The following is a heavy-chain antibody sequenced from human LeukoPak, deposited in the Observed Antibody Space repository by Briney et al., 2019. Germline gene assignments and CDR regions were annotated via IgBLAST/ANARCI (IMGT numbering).Heavy chain of an antibody. CDR3: VRDRELTY. V-gene: IGHV4-4*02. D-gene: IGHD5-24*01. J-gene: IGHJ4*02. CDR2: IYHSEST. CDR1: GGSISRSNW. Sequence: PSETLSLTCAVSGGSISRSNWWSWVRQPPGKGLEWIGEIYHSESTSYNPSLKSRVTISADTSKNQFSLKLSSVTAADMAVYYCVRDRELTYWGQGTLVTVSS.